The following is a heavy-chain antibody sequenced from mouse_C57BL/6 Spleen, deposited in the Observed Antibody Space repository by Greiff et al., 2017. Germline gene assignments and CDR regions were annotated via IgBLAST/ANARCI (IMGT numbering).Heavy chain of an antibody. D-gene: IGHD4-1*01. CDR3: ARDRNWADFDY. CDR2: IDPKNGGT. CDR1: GYTFTSNW. Sequence: QVQLQQPGAELVKPGASVKLSCKASGYTFTSNWMHWVKQRPGRGLEWIGRIDPKNGGTKYNEKFKSKATLTVDKPSSTAYMQLSSLTSEDSAVYYVARDRNWADFDYWGQGTTLTVSS. V-gene: IGHV1-72*01. J-gene: IGHJ2*01.